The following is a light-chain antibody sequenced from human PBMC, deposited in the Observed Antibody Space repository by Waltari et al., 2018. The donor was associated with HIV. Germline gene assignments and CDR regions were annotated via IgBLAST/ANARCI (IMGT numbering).Light chain of an antibody. J-gene: IGKJ4*02. V-gene: IGKV2-28*01. CDR1: QSLLHSNGYTY. CDR2: FAY. Sequence: EIVLTQSPLSLAVTPGEPASISCRSRQSLLHSNGYTYLSWNLQKPGQSPQLLIYFAYNRASGVPERFSGTGSDTDFTLKISRVEADDVGVYYCMQTLQAFTFGGGTKVELK. CDR3: MQTLQAFT.